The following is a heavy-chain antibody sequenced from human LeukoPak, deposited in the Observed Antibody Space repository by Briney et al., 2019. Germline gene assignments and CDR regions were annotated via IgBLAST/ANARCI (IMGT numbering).Heavy chain of an antibody. CDR3: AKFSDVWFGDETPNDY. D-gene: IGHD3-10*01. J-gene: IGHJ4*02. Sequence: PGGSLRLSCAASGFTFSSYAMSWVRQAPGKGLEWVSAISGSGGSTYYADSVKGRFTISRDNSKNTLYLQMNSLRAEDAAVYYCAKFSDVWFGDETPNDYWGQGTLVTVSS. CDR2: ISGSGGST. V-gene: IGHV3-23*01. CDR1: GFTFSSYA.